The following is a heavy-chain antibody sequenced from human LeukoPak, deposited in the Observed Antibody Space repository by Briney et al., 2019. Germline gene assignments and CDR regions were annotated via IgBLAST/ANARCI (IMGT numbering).Heavy chain of an antibody. CDR1: GGSIISSSDY. D-gene: IGHD1-26*01. Sequence: SETLSLTCTVSGGSIISSSDYWRWIRQPPGKGLEWIASIYYTGSTYYNPSLKSRVTISVETPKNDFSLRLSSVTAADTAVYYCARHSIRDNSHYAYWGQGILVTVSS. J-gene: IGHJ4*02. V-gene: IGHV4-39*01. CDR3: ARHSIRDNSHYAY. CDR2: IYYTGST.